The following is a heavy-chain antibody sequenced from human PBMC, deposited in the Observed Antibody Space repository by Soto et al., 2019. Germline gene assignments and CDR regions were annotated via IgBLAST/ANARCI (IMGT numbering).Heavy chain of an antibody. CDR1: GGTFSSYA. Sequence: SVKVSCKASGGTFSSYAISWVRQAPGQGLEWMGGIIPIFGTANYAQKFQGRVTITADESTSTAYMELSSLRSEDTAVYYCASCAGSDSSGYYTQGFQHWGQGTLVTVSS. CDR3: ASCAGSDSSGYYTQGFQH. D-gene: IGHD3-22*01. CDR2: IIPIFGTA. J-gene: IGHJ1*01. V-gene: IGHV1-69*13.